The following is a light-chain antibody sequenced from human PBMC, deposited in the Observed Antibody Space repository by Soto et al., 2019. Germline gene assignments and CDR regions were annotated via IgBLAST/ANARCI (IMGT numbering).Light chain of an antibody. CDR2: GAS. J-gene: IGKJ3*01. CDR1: QTISTY. CDR3: QQCTSSPFT. V-gene: IGKV3-20*01. Sequence: ETVMTQSPATLSLSPWERATLSCRASQTISTYLAWYQQKPGQAPRLLIYGASSRATGIPDRFSGSGSGTDFTLTISRLEPEDFAVYYCQQCTSSPFTFGPGTKVDIK.